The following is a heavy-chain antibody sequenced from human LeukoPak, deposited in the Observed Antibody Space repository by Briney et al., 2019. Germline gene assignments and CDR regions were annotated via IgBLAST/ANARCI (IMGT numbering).Heavy chain of an antibody. J-gene: IGHJ4*02. CDR3: TRDRSRAEDD. V-gene: IGHV3-7*01. Sequence: GGSLRLSCAASGFTFSGNWMSWVRQAPGRGLEWVANINQGGSDKYYVDSVKGRFTISRDNANNLLYLQMNSLRGEDTAVYYCTRDRSRAEDDWGQGTLVTVSS. CDR2: INQGGSDK. D-gene: IGHD1-14*01. CDR1: GFTFSGNW.